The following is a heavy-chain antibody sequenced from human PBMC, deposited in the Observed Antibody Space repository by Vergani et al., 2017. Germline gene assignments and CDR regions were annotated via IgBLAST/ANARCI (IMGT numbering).Heavy chain of an antibody. CDR2: IRSKANSYAT. CDR1: GFTFSGSA. V-gene: IGHV3-73*01. CDR3: APLAAGTKYNFDP. J-gene: IGHJ5*02. Sequence: EVQLVESGGGLVQPGGSLKLSCAASGFTFSGSAMHWVRQASGKGLEWVGRIRSKANSYATAYAASVKGRFTISRDDSKNTAYLQMNSLKTEDTAVYYGAPLAAGTKYNFDPWGQGTLVTVSS. D-gene: IGHD6-13*01.